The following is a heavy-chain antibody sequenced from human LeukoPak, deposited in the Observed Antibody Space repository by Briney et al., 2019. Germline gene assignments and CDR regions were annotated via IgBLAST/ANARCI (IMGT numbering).Heavy chain of an antibody. V-gene: IGHV3-21*01. D-gene: IGHD2-15*01. CDR3: AREYCSGGSCYSFDY. Sequence: GGSLRLSCEASGFAFSTYSMNWVRQAPGRGLEWVSSISSSSTYICYADSLKGRFTTSRDNAKNSLYLRMNSLRAEDTAVYYCAREYCSGGSCYSFDYWGQGTLVTVSS. J-gene: IGHJ4*02. CDR1: GFAFSTYS. CDR2: ISSSSTYI.